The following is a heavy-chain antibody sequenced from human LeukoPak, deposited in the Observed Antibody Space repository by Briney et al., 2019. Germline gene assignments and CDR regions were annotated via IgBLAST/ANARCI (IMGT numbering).Heavy chain of an antibody. J-gene: IGHJ4*02. CDR2: IRKKGYGETT. CDR3: SRGLHDYGDSNYYFDQ. Sequence: PGRSLRLSCTASGFTFGDDAWSWFRQAPGKGLEWICFIRKKGYGETTDYAPSVRGRFIISRDDAKSIAYLQTNSLKTEDTALYYCSRGLHDYGDSNYYFDQWGRGTLVTVSS. D-gene: IGHD4-17*01. CDR1: GFTFGDDA. V-gene: IGHV3-49*03.